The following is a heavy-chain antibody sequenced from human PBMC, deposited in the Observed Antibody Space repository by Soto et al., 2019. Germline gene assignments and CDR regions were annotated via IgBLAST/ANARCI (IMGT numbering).Heavy chain of an antibody. CDR3: ARVLSLGSTWYFDY. CDR1: ASSITDASY. D-gene: IGHD6-13*01. CDR2: SHHGGGT. V-gene: IGHV4-38-2*02. Sequence: SETLSLTCTVSASSITDASYWGWIRQPPGKGLEWIGSSHHGGGTYYNPSLKSRATISVDASKNQLSLKLTYVAAADAAVYYCARVLSLGSTWYFDYWGKGTQLTVS. J-gene: IGHJ4*02.